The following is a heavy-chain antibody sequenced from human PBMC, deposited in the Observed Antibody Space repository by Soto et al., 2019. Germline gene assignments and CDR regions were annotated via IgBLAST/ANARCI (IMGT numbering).Heavy chain of an antibody. CDR1: GGTFSSYA. J-gene: IGHJ3*02. V-gene: IGHV1-69*13. CDR3: ARDRQSSIAARPDDAFDI. Sequence: GASVKVSCKASGGTFSSYAIGWVRQAPGQGLEWMGGIIPIFGTANYAQKFQGRVTITADESTSTAYMELSSLRSEDTAVYYCARDRQSSIAARPDDAFDIWGQGTMVTVSS. CDR2: IIPIFGTA. D-gene: IGHD6-6*01.